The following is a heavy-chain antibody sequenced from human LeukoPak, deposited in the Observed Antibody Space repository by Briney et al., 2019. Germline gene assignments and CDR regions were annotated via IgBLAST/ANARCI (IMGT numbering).Heavy chain of an antibody. CDR3: VKDLGVGYYDILTGYLNFDY. CDR2: ISSNGGST. CDR1: GFTFSSYA. V-gene: IGHV3-64D*06. D-gene: IGHD3-9*01. Sequence: PGGSLRLSCAASGFTFSSYAMHWVRQAPGKGLEYVSAISSNGGSTYYADSVKGRFTISRGNSKNTLYLQMSSPRAEDTAVYYCVKDLGVGYYDILTGYLNFDYWGQGTLVTVSS. J-gene: IGHJ4*02.